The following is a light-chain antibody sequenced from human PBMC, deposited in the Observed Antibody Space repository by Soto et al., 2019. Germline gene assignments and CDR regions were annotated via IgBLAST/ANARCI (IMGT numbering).Light chain of an antibody. Sequence: DIQMTQSPSTLSASVGDRVNITCRASQSISSWLAWYQQKPGKAPKVLISKASTLQSGVPSRFSGSRSATEFTLTVSSLQPDDFATYYCQQYHSYPYTFGQGTKLEIE. CDR2: KAS. CDR1: QSISSW. V-gene: IGKV1-5*03. J-gene: IGKJ2*01. CDR3: QQYHSYPYT.